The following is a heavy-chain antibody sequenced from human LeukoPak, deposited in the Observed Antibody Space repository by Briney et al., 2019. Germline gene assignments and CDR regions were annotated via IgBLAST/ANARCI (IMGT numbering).Heavy chain of an antibody. D-gene: IGHD1-26*01. V-gene: IGHV4-59*12. CDR3: ARGRRSGSYHHFDY. CDR1: GGSISSYY. CDR2: SYYSGTH. J-gene: IGHJ4*02. Sequence: PETLSLTCAVSGGSISSYYLSWIRQPPGKGLEWIWHSYYSGTHTPHPSLKSRVTISVDTSKNQFSLKLSSVTAADTAVYYCARGRRSGSYHHFDYWGQGTLVTASS.